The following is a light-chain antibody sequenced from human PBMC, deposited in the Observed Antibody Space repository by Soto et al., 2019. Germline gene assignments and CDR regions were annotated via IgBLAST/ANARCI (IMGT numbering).Light chain of an antibody. CDR3: QQYNDYPWT. CDR2: KAS. V-gene: IGKV1-5*03. CDR1: QSISSW. Sequence: DIQMTQSPSTLSASLGDRVTITCRASQSISSWLAWYQQKPGKAPKLLIYKASSLESGVPSRFSGSGSGTEFTLTISSLQPDDFATDYCQQYNDYPWTFGQGTKVEIK. J-gene: IGKJ1*01.